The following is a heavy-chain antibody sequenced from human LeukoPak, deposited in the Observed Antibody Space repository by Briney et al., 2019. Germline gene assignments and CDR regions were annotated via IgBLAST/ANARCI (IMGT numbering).Heavy chain of an antibody. CDR1: GFTFSSYW. D-gene: IGHD1-26*01. J-gene: IGHJ3*02. V-gene: IGHV3-7*01. CDR3: ARLLTGSYYVVSAFDI. CDR2: IKQDGSEK. Sequence: GGSLRLSCAASGFTFSSYWMSWVRQAPGKGLEWVANIKQDGSEKYYVDSVKGRFTISRDNAKNSLYLQMNSLRAEDTAVYYCARLLTGSYYVVSAFDIWGQGTMVTVSS.